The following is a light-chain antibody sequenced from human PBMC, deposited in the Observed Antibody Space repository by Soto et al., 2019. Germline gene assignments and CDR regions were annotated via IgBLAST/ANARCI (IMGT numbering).Light chain of an antibody. CDR3: QQRSNWPIT. CDR2: DAS. J-gene: IGKJ5*01. Sequence: EIVMTQSPSTLCVSPGERAXXXXRASQSVSSYLAWYQQKPGQAPRLLIYDASNRATGIPARFSGSGSGTDFTLTISSLEPEDFAVYYCQQRSNWPITFGQGTRLEI. CDR1: QSVSSY. V-gene: IGKV3-11*01.